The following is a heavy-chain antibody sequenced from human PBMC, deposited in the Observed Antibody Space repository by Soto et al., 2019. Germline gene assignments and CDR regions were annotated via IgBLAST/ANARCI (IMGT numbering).Heavy chain of an antibody. D-gene: IGHD3-10*01. CDR3: ASSSRNAVHWFDX. J-gene: IGHJ5*02. CDR1: GGTFISYA. V-gene: IGHV1-69*13. Sequence: SVKVSFKASGGTFISYAISWVRQAPGQGLEWIGGIITIFGTANYSQKFQGRFTVTADESTSTAYMELRSLRSEDTAVYYCASSSRNAVHWFDXWGQGTLVTGSX. CDR2: IITIFGTA.